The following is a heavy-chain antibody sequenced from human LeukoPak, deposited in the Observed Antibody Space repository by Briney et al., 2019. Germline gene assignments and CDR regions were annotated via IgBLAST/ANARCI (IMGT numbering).Heavy chain of an antibody. D-gene: IGHD5-18*01. J-gene: IGHJ4*02. CDR1: GFTFSSYA. Sequence: GGSLRLSCAASGFTFSSYAMSWVRQAPGKGLEWVSAISGSGGSTYYADSLKGRFTISRDNSKNTLYLQMNSLRAEDTAVYYCASSEGGYPFDYWGQGTLVTVSS. CDR2: ISGSGGST. V-gene: IGHV3-23*01. CDR3: ASSEGGYPFDY.